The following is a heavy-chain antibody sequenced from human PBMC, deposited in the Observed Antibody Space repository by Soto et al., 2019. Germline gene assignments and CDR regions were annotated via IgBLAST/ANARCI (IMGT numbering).Heavy chain of an antibody. Sequence: QGQLVESGGDLVKPGGSLRLSCAASGFTFSDFYMSWVRQTPGRGLEWISYISNTGSTIYYADSVQGRCTISRDNAQDSLFLQMNSLRHDDTGLYYCARDGAVYDVLPVLPGAFRGQGPRVSVSS. CDR2: ISNTGSTI. CDR1: GFTFSDFY. D-gene: IGHD3-9*01. CDR3: ARDGAVYDVLPVLPGAF. V-gene: IGHV3-11*01. J-gene: IGHJ4*02.